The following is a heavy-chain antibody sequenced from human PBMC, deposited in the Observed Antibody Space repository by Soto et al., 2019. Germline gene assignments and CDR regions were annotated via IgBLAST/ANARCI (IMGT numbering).Heavy chain of an antibody. D-gene: IGHD3-10*01. V-gene: IGHV3-11*05. CDR3: ARDRVGWFGEIDY. CDR2: ISSSSSYT. J-gene: IGHJ4*02. CDR1: GFTFSDYY. Sequence: QVQLVESGGGLVKPGGSLRLSCAASGFTFSDYYMSWIRQAPGKGLEWVSYISSSSSYTNYADSVQGRFTISRDNAKKSLYLQMNSLRAEDTAVYYCARDRVGWFGEIDYRGQGTLVTVSS.